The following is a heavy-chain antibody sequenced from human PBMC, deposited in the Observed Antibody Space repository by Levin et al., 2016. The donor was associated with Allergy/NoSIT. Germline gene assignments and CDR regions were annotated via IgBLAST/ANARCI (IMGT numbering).Heavy chain of an antibody. V-gene: IGHV2-26*01. CDR2: IFSNDEK. CDR3: ARIWDCYGDTCSSFDP. CDR1: GFALNDARMG. D-gene: IGHD2-15*01. J-gene: IGHJ5*02. Sequence: SGPTLVKPTETLTLTCTVSGFALNDARMGVSWIRQPPGKAPEWLAHIFSNDEKSYNTSLKSRLTISKDTSTGRAVLTMTNMDPVDTATYFCARIWDCYGDTCSSFDPWGQGTLVTVSS.